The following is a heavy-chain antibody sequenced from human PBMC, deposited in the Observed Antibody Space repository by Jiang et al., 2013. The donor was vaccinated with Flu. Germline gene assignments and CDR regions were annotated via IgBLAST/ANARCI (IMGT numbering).Heavy chain of an antibody. CDR2: IDPSDSYS. Sequence: GAEVKKPGESLRISCKGSGYSFTSYWISWVRQMPGKGLEWMGRIDPSDSYSNYNPSFQGHVNISADQSISTAYLQWSSLKASDTAIYYCARHNGASAHQRSLPGNYWFDPGAREPWSPSPQ. J-gene: IGHJ5*02. CDR3: ARHNGASAHQRSLPGNYWFDP. D-gene: IGHD4-23*01. V-gene: IGHV5-10-1*01. CDR1: GYSFTSYW.